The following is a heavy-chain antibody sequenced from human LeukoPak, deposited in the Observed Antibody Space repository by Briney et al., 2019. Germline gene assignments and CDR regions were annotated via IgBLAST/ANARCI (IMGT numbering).Heavy chain of an antibody. V-gene: IGHV3-66*01. CDR2: IYGSGDT. D-gene: IGHD3-22*01. Sequence: GGSLRLSCAASGFTVGSNYMSWVRQAPGKGLEWVSIIYGSGDTCYADSVKGRFTISRDNSKNTLYLQMNSLRAEDTAVYYCAKDQYDSSIFDYWGQGTLVTVSS. CDR3: AKDQYDSSIFDY. J-gene: IGHJ4*02. CDR1: GFTVGSNY.